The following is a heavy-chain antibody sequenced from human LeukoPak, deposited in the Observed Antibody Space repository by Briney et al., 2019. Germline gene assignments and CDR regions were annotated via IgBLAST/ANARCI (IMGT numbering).Heavy chain of an antibody. CDR1: EFTFSSYA. CDR2: ISGSGGST. D-gene: IGHD3-9*01. Sequence: GGSLRLSCAASEFTFSSYAMSWVRQAPGKGLEWVSAISGSGGSTYYADSVKGRFTISRDNSKNTLYLQMNSLRAEDTAVYYCAKSHYDILTPLDYWGQGTLVTVSS. J-gene: IGHJ4*02. CDR3: AKSHYDILTPLDY. V-gene: IGHV3-23*01.